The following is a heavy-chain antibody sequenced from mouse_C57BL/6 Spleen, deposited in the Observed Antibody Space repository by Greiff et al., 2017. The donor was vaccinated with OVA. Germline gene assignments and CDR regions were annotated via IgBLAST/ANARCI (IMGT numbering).Heavy chain of an antibody. CDR1: GFTFSSYA. V-gene: IGHV5-4*01. Sequence: EVKLMESGGGLVKPGGSLKLSCAASGFTFSSYAMSWVRQTPEKRLEWVATISDGGSYTYYPDNVKGRFTISRDNAKNNLYLQMSHLKSEDTAMYYCARDRHSTFDYWGQGTTLTVSS. CDR3: ARDRHSTFDY. D-gene: IGHD2-5*01. J-gene: IGHJ2*01. CDR2: ISDGGSYT.